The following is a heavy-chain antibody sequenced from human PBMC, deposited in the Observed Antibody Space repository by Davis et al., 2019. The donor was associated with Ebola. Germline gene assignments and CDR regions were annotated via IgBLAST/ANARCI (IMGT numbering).Heavy chain of an antibody. CDR1: GYTFTGYY. J-gene: IGHJ6*02. CDR2: INPNSGGT. CDR3: ARGRIAAAGTVSIYYYGMDV. Sequence: ASVKVSCKASGYTFTGYYMHWVRQAPGQGLEWMGWINPNSGGTNYAQKFQGWVTMTRDTSISTAYMELSRLRSDDTAVYYCARGRIAAAGTVSIYYYGMDVWGQGTTVTVSS. D-gene: IGHD6-13*01. V-gene: IGHV1-2*04.